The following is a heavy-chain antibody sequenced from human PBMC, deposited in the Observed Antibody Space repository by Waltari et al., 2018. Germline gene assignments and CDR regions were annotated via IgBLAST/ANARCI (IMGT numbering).Heavy chain of an antibody. CDR3: AGARAHGMDV. CDR2: INTDGSIT. V-gene: IGHV3-74*02. J-gene: IGHJ6*02. Sequence: EVYLVESGGVLVQPGGSLRLSCAASGLQFSSYWMHWVRQAPGQGLVWVSQINTDGSITGYADSVRGRFTISRDNAKSTLYLQMNSLRVEDTAAYYCAGARAHGMDVWGQGTTVTVSS. CDR1: GLQFSSYW.